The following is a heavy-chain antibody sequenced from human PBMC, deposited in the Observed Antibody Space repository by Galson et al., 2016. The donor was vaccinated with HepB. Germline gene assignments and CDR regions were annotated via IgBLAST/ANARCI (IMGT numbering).Heavy chain of an antibody. V-gene: IGHV4-59*08. CDR1: GASISSHF. CDR3: ARHPSTSRSWFGEGFDY. CDR2: INYNGNT. D-gene: IGHD3-10*01. Sequence: SETLSLTCTVSGASISSHFWSWIRQSPGKGLECIGYINYNGNTDYNPSLKSRVTISIDTSKNQLSLKLDSVTAADTAVYYCARHPSTSRSWFGEGFDYWGQGSLVTVSS. J-gene: IGHJ4*02.